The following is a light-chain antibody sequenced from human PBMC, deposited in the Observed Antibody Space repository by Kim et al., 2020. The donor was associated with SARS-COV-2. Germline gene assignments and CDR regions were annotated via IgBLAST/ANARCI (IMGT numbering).Light chain of an antibody. CDR2: LNSDGSH. CDR3: QTWGTVV. CDR1: SGHSSYA. V-gene: IGLV4-69*01. Sequence: QPVLTQSPSASASLGASVKLTCTLSSGHSSYAIAWHQQQPEKGPRYLMKLNSDGSHSKGDGIPDRFSVSSSGAERYLTISSLQSEDEADYYCQTWGTVVFGGGTQLAVL. J-gene: IGLJ2*01.